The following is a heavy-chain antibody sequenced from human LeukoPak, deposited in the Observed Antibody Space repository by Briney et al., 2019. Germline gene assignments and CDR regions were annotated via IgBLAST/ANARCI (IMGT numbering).Heavy chain of an antibody. J-gene: IGHJ6*03. Sequence: ASVKVSCKASGYTFTSYYMHWVRQAPGQGLEWMGIINPSGGSTSYAQKFQGRVTMTRDMSTSTVYMELSSLRSEDTAVYYCARGYCSGGSRYSGELYYYYYMDVWGKGTTVTVSS. D-gene: IGHD2-15*01. CDR3: ARGYCSGGSRYSGELYYYYYMDV. CDR2: INPSGGST. V-gene: IGHV1-46*01. CDR1: GYTFTSYY.